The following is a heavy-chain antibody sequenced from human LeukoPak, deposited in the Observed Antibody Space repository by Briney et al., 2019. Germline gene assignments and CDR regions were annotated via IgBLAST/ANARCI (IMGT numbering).Heavy chain of an antibody. CDR1: GDSISSYY. V-gene: IGHV4-30-4*02. CDR3: ARTRITMVRGSYYNFWFDP. CDR2: IYYSGST. J-gene: IGHJ5*02. D-gene: IGHD3-10*01. Sequence: SETLSLTCIVSGDSISSYYWSWIRRPPGKGLEWIGYIYYSGSTYYNPSLKSRVTISVDTSKNQFSLKLSSVTAADTAVYYCARTRITMVRGSYYNFWFDPWGQGTLVTVSS.